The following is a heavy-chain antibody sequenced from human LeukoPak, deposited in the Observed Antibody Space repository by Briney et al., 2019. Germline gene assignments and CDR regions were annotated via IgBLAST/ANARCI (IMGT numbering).Heavy chain of an antibody. D-gene: IGHD3-10*01. V-gene: IGHV4-31*03. J-gene: IGHJ3*02. CDR2: IYYSGST. Sequence: SETLSLTCTVSGGSISSGGYYWSWIRQHPGKGLEWIGYIYYSGSTYYNPSLKSRVTISVDTSKNQFSLKLSSVTAADAAVYYCASRIDRIVTMVRGVISYRAFDIWGQGTMVTVSS. CDR1: GGSISSGGYY. CDR3: ASRIDRIVTMVRGVISYRAFDI.